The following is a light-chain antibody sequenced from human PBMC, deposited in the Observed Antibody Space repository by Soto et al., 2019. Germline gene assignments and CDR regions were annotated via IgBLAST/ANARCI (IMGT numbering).Light chain of an antibody. J-gene: IGKJ1*01. CDR1: QSVSSN. Sequence: EIVLTQSPATLSVSPGERATLSCRASQSVSSNLARYQQKPGQAPRLLIYDASNRATGIPARFSGSGSGTDFTLTISSLEPEDFAVYYCQLYTTFGQGTKVDIK. CDR3: QLYTT. V-gene: IGKV3D-11*03. CDR2: DAS.